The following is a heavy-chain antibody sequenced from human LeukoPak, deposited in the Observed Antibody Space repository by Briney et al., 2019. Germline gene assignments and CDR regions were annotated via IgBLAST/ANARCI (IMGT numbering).Heavy chain of an antibody. Sequence: GGSLRLSCVASGFTLRTYWMNWVRQGPGKALLWVARIDRDGTLMTHADSVEGRFAISRDNAQNTVYLQMNDLRDEDTATYYCVRDLGDYWGQGTLVTVSS. CDR3: VRDLGDY. CDR1: GFTLRTYW. V-gene: IGHV3-74*03. J-gene: IGHJ4*02. CDR2: IDRDGTLM.